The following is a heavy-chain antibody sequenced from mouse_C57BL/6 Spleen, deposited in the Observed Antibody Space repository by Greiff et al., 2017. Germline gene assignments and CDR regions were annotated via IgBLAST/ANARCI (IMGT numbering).Heavy chain of an antibody. V-gene: IGHV1-22*01. J-gene: IGHJ3*01. CDR3: ARGKAYDYDWFAY. D-gene: IGHD2-4*01. Sequence: VQLQQSGPELVKPGASVKMSCKASGYTFTDYNMHWVKQSHGKSLEWIGYINPNNGGTSYNQKFKGQATFTVNKSSSTAYMELRSLSSEDSAVYYCARGKAYDYDWFAYWGQGTLVTVSA. CDR1: GYTFTDYN. CDR2: INPNNGGT.